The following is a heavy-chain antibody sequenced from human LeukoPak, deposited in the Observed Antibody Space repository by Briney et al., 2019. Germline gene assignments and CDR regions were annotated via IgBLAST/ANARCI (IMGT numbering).Heavy chain of an antibody. CDR3: ARPYCSSTSCYGELDY. Sequence: GASVKVSCKASGYTFTSYGISWVRQAPGQGLEWMGWISAYNGNTNYAQKLQGRVTMTTDTSTSTAYMELRSLRSDDTAVYYCARPYCSSTSCYGELDYWGQGTLVTVSS. D-gene: IGHD2-2*01. CDR2: ISAYNGNT. CDR1: GYTFTSYG. V-gene: IGHV1-18*04. J-gene: IGHJ4*02.